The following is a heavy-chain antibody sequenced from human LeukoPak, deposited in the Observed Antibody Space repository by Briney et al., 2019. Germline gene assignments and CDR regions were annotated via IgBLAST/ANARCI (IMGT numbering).Heavy chain of an antibody. D-gene: IGHD4-17*01. CDR1: GGTFSSYA. Sequence: SVKVSCKASGGTFSSYAISWVRQAPGQGLEWMGGIIPIFGTANYAQKFQGRVTITADESTSTAYMELSSLRSEDTAVYYCARRGIDDYGGYDGNYFDYWGQGTLVTVSS. V-gene: IGHV1-69*13. J-gene: IGHJ4*02. CDR2: IIPIFGTA. CDR3: ARRGIDDYGGYDGNYFDY.